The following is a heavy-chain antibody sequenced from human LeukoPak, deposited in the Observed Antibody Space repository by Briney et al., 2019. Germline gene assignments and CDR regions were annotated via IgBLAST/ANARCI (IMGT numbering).Heavy chain of an antibody. CDR3: ARENRDGYNPYNWFDP. V-gene: IGHV3-7*01. CDR2: IKQEGSEK. CDR1: GFSFGSYW. J-gene: IGHJ5*02. D-gene: IGHD5-24*01. Sequence: GGSLRLSCAASGFSFGSYWMSWVRQAPGKGMEWVANIKQEGSEKFYVDSVKGRFTISRDNAKNSLYLQMNSLRAEDTGIYYCARENRDGYNPYNWFDPWGQGTLVTVSS.